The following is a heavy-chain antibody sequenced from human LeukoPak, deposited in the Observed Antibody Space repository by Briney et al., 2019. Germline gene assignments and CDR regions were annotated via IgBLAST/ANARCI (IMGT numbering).Heavy chain of an antibody. CDR2: ISAYNGNT. Sequence: GASVKVSCKASGYTFTSYGISWVRQAPGQGLEWMGWISAYNGNTNYAQKLQGRVTMTRDTSISTAYMELSRLRSDDTAVYYCARELAVAAKGESDAFDIWGQGTMVTVSS. CDR3: ARELAVAAKGESDAFDI. CDR1: GYTFTSYG. V-gene: IGHV1-18*01. J-gene: IGHJ3*02. D-gene: IGHD6-19*01.